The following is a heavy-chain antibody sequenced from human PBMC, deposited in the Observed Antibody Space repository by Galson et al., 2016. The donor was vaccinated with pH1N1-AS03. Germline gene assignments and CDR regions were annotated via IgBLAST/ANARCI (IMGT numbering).Heavy chain of an antibody. CDR2: MNTAMGNT. CDR1: GYTFTTYA. CDR3: ARDRWTTDWYFDL. Sequence: SVKVSCKASGYTFTTYAIHWVRQAPGQGLEWMGWMNTAMGNTKYSQNFQGRVTITRDTSANTAYMELRGLRSEDTAVYFCARDRWTTDWYFDLWGRGTLVTVSS. D-gene: IGHD3-16*02. J-gene: IGHJ2*01. V-gene: IGHV1-3*04.